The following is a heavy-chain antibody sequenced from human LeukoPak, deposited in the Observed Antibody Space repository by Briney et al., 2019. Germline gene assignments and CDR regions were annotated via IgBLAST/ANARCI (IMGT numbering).Heavy chain of an antibody. D-gene: IGHD2-2*02. V-gene: IGHV4-4*07. CDR1: YY. CDR3: AREYCSSTSCYNSMDV. CDR2: IYTSGST. Sequence: YYWSWIRQPAGKGLEXIGRIYTSGSTNYNPSLKSRVTMSVDTSKNQFSLKLSSVTAADTAVYYCAREYCSSTSCYNSMDVWGQGTTVTVSS. J-gene: IGHJ6*02.